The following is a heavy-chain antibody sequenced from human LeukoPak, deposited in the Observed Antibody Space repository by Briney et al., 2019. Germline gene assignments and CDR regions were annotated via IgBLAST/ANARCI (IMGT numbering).Heavy chain of an antibody. D-gene: IGHD3-22*01. V-gene: IGHV3-74*01. CDR2: IKSDGRT. CDR1: GFTFSNYW. J-gene: IGHJ1*01. CDR3: ARAPSEIGGYYPEYFRH. Sequence: GLSLRLSCAAAGFTFSNYWMHWVRQAPGKGLVWVSRIKSDGRTNYADSVKGRFTISRDNAKNTVSLQMNSLRAEDTGVYYCARAPSEIGGYYPEYFRHWGQGTLVTVSS.